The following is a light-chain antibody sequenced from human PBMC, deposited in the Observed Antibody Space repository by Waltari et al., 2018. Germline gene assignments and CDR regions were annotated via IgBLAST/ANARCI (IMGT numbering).Light chain of an antibody. CDR3: AVWDDSLTGQVI. CDR1: SSNIGTYH. J-gene: IGLJ2*01. CDR2: RNN. Sequence: QSVLTQPPSASGTPGQRVTISCSGSSSNIGTYHVYWYHHLPGTAPKLLIYRNNQRPSGVPDRFSGSKSGTSASLAISGLRSEDEADYYCAVWDDSLTGQVIFGGGTKLTVL. V-gene: IGLV1-47*01.